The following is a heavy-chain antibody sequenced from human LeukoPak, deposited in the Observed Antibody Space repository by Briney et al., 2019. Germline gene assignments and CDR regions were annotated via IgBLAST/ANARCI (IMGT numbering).Heavy chain of an antibody. Sequence: ASVKVSFKASGYTFTYYYMHWVRQAPGQGREWMGVINPSGGTTSYAQKFQGRVTMTRDTATSTVYMELSSLRSDDTALYYCARDHSGSQHWFDPWGQGTLVIVSS. CDR3: ARDHSGSQHWFDP. V-gene: IGHV1-46*01. CDR2: INPSGGTT. CDR1: GYTFTYYY. J-gene: IGHJ5*02. D-gene: IGHD1-26*01.